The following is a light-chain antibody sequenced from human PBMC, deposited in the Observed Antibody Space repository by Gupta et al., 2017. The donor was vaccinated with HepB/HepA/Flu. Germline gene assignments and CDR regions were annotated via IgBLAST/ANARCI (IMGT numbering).Light chain of an antibody. J-gene: IGKJ5*01. V-gene: IGKV3-20*01. Sequence: EFVLTQSPDTLSLSPGERATLSCRASQSVNDYLAWYQQKPGQAPRLLIYGASSRATGIPDRFSDSGSGTDFTLTISRREPEDFAVYYCQQEGSSPVTFGQGTRLEI. CDR3: QQEGSSPVT. CDR1: QSVNDY. CDR2: GAS.